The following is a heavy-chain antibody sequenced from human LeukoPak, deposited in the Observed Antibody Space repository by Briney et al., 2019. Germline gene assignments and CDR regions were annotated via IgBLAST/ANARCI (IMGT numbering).Heavy chain of an antibody. CDR3: ARANVVTAIDY. V-gene: IGHV4-39*07. CDR2: IFYSGST. J-gene: IGHJ4*02. Sequence: SETLSLTCTVSGGSISTSNYYWGWIRQPPGKGLEWIGNIFYSGSTYYSPSLKSRVTISVDTSKNQFSLKVSSVTAADTAVYYCARANVVTAIDYWGQGTLVTVSS. D-gene: IGHD2-21*02. CDR1: GGSISTSNYY.